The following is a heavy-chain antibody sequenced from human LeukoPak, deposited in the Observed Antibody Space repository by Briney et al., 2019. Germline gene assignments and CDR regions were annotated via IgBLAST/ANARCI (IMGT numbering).Heavy chain of an antibody. D-gene: IGHD6-13*01. Sequence: GASVKVSCKASGYTFTGYYIHWVRQAPGQGLEWMGRINPNTGGTDYAQKFQGRVTMTRDTSITTAYMELSRLTSDDTAIYYCAKVPPSITAAGNWLGLWGQGALVTVSS. CDR1: GYTFTGYY. J-gene: IGHJ5*02. CDR3: AKVPPSITAAGNWLGL. CDR2: INPNTGGT. V-gene: IGHV1-2*06.